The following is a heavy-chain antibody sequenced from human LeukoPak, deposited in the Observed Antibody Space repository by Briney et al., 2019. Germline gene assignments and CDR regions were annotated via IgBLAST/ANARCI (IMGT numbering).Heavy chain of an antibody. CDR1: GFTFSNSW. CDR3: TRGGYSSSWYYRN. J-gene: IGHJ4*02. V-gene: IGHV3-7*01. Sequence: GGSLRLSCAASGFTFSNSWMSWVRQAPGKGLEWVATIKPDGSEIYYVDSVKGRFTISRDNAKNSLYLQINSLRAEDTAVYYCTRGGYSSSWYYRNWGQGTLVTVSS. CDR2: IKPDGSEI. D-gene: IGHD6-13*01.